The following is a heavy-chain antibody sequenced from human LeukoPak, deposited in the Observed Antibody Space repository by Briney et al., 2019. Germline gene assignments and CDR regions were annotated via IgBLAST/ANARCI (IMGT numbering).Heavy chain of an antibody. D-gene: IGHD2-8*01. V-gene: IGHV3-33*01. Sequence: GGSLRLSCAASGFTFTSYGMHWVRQAPGKGLDWVALIWDDGNNKYYADSVKGRFTISRDNSKNTLYLQMNSPRAEDTAVYYCARDNGEWRLNWFDHWGQGTLVTVSS. J-gene: IGHJ5*02. CDR1: GFTFTSYG. CDR3: ARDNGEWRLNWFDH. CDR2: IWDDGNNK.